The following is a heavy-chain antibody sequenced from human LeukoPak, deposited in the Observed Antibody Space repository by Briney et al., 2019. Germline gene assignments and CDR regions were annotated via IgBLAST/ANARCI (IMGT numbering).Heavy chain of an antibody. D-gene: IGHD3-22*01. J-gene: IGHJ3*02. Sequence: GGSLRLSCAASGFTFDDYGMSWVRQAPGKGLEWVSGINWNGGSTGYADSVKGRYTISRDNAKNSLFLQMNSLRAEDTALYYCERAPLYYYDSSGYPLLNAFDIWGQGTMVTVSS. CDR1: GFTFDDYG. CDR2: INWNGGST. CDR3: ERAPLYYYDSSGYPLLNAFDI. V-gene: IGHV3-20*04.